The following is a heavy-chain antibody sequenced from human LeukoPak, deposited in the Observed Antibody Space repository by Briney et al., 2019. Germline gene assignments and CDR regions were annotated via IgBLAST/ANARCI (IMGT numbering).Heavy chain of an antibody. D-gene: IGHD3-22*01. CDR2: INHSEST. Sequence: SETLSLTCAVYGGSFSGYYWSWIRQPPGKGLEWIGEINHSESTNYNPSLKSRVTISVDTSKNQFSLKLSSVTAADTAVYYCARDRGDYYDSSGYYYRYYYYYMDVWGKGTTVTVSS. CDR1: GGSFSGYY. CDR3: ARDRGDYYDSSGYYYRYYYYYMDV. V-gene: IGHV4-34*01. J-gene: IGHJ6*03.